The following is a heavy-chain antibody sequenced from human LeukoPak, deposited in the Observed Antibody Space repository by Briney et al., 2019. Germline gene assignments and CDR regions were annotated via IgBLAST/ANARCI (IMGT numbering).Heavy chain of an antibody. CDR1: GFTFSSFG. V-gene: IGHV3-23*01. CDR3: ARRSDYGSDGNYFDY. J-gene: IGHJ4*02. Sequence: GGSLRLSCAASGFTFSSFGISWVRQAPGKGLEWVSTTSGRDANTYYADSAEGRFTISRDNSKNTLYLQMNSLRDEDTAVYYCARRSDYGSDGNYFDYWGQGTPVTVSS. CDR2: TSGRDANT. D-gene: IGHD4-17*01.